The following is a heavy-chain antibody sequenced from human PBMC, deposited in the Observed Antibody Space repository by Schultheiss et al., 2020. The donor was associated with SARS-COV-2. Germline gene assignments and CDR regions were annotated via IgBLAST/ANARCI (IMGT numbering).Heavy chain of an antibody. V-gene: IGHV4-38-2*01. CDR2: INHSGST. J-gene: IGHJ5*02. Sequence: SETLSLTCAVSGYSISSGYYWGWIRQPPGKGLEWIGEINHSGSTNYNPSLKSRVTISVDTSKNQFSLKLSSVTAADTAVYYCARQVGDTMVRGVSLDWFDPWGQGTLVTVSS. D-gene: IGHD3-10*01. CDR1: GYSISSGYY. CDR3: ARQVGDTMVRGVSLDWFDP.